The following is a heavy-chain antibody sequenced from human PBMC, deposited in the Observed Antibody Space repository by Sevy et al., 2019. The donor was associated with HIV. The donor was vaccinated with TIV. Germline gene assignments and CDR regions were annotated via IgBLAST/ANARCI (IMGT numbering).Heavy chain of an antibody. CDR3: ARVVYGDYVNYFDP. CDR2: IYYSGST. CDR1: SGSISSSSYY. Sequence: SETLSLTCSVSSGSISSSSYYWGWIRQPPGKGLEWIGTIYYSGSTYYSPSLKSRVSISVDTSKNQFSLKLISVTAADTAVYYCARVVYGDYVNYFDPWGQRTLVTVSS. V-gene: IGHV4-39*01. D-gene: IGHD4-17*01. J-gene: IGHJ5*02.